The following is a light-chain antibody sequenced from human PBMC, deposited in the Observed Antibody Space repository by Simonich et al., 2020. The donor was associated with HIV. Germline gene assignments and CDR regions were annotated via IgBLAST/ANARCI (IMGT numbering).Light chain of an antibody. Sequence: SALTQPASVSGSPGPSITISCTGTRSCGCCYNYVSWYQQDPGKAPKLLIYDFTKRPSGVSKRFSAYKSGNTASLTISGLQAEDEADYYCSSYTSVTVVFGGGTKLTVL. J-gene: IGLJ2*01. CDR3: SSYTSVTVV. V-gene: IGLV2-14*03. CDR1: RSCGCCYNY. CDR2: DFT.